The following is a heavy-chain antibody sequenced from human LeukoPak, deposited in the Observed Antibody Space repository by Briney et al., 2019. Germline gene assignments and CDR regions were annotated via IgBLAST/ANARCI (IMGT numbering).Heavy chain of an antibody. J-gene: IGHJ6*03. V-gene: IGHV3-74*01. CDR1: GFTFSSYW. D-gene: IGHD3-10*01. CDR2: INSDGSST. Sequence: PGGSLRLSCAASGFTFSSYWMHWVRQAPGKGLVWVSRINSDGSSTSYADSVRGRFTISRDNAKNTLYLQMNSLRAEDTAVYYCARDQAITMVRGVMDVWGKGTTVTISS. CDR3: ARDQAITMVRGVMDV.